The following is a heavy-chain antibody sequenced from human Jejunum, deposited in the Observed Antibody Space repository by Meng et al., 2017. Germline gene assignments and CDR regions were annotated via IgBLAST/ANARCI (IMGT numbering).Heavy chain of an antibody. CDR2: TVPVLGTT. V-gene: IGHV1-69*08. J-gene: IGHJ4*02. CDR3: SRDGDTGVGGDDGAG. CDR1: GGTFSTYT. Sequence: QVQLVPSGAEEKKPGSSVMVSCKASGGTFSTYTIHWVRQAPGQGLEWMGKTVPVLGTTDYAQKFQGRITITADKSTTTAYMELSSLTSEDTAVYYCSRDGDTGVGGDDGAGWGQGTLVTVSS. D-gene: IGHD5-18*01.